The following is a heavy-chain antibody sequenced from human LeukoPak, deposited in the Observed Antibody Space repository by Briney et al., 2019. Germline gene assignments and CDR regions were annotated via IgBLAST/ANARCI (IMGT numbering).Heavy chain of an antibody. D-gene: IGHD5-12*01. J-gene: IGHJ6*03. V-gene: IGHV3-21*01. Sequence: GGSLRLSCAASGFTFSSYSMNWVRQAPGKGLEWVSSISSSSSYIYYADSVKGRFAISRDNAKNSLYLQMNSLRAEDTAVYYCASRRGYSGYYYYYMDVWGKGTTVTVSS. CDR2: ISSSSSYI. CDR3: ASRRGYSGYYYYYMDV. CDR1: GFTFSSYS.